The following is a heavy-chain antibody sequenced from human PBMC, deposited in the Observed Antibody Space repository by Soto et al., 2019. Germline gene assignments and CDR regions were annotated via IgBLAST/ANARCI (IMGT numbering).Heavy chain of an antibody. V-gene: IGHV1-69*01. J-gene: IGHJ5*02. CDR3: ARASGRIWYNRFDP. Sequence: QVQLVQSGAEVKKPGSSVTVSCKASGGSFSNSGISWVRQAPGQGLEWMGGIVPLFGTTNYAHKFRGRVTFTADESTSTAYMEVASLRSEDTAVYYGARASGRIWYNRFDPWGKGTLVTFST. CDR2: IVPLFGTT. CDR1: GGSFSNSG. D-gene: IGHD6-13*01.